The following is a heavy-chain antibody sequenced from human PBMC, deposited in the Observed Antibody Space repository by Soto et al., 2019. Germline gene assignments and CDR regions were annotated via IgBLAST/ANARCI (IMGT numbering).Heavy chain of an antibody. V-gene: IGHV1-69*13. D-gene: IGHD3-9*01. CDR1: GGTFSSYA. CDR2: IIPIFGTA. J-gene: IGHJ4*02. CDR3: ARVESSMTYYDILTGYYPEYYFDY. Sequence: SVKVSCKASGGTFSSYAISWVRQAPGQGLEWMGRIIPIFGTANYAQKFQGRVTIAADESTSTAYMEMSSLRSEDTAVYYCARVESSMTYYDILTGYYPEYYFDYWGQGTLVTVSS.